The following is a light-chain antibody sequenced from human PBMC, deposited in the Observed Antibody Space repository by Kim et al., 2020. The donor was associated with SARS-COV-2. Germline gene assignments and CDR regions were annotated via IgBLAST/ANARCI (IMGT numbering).Light chain of an antibody. CDR2: GNN. CDR3: ATWDDSLNAYV. CDR1: TSNVGPNP. Sequence: GQRVSISCYGSTSNVGPNPVNWYQAVPGRAPKLVVYGNNQRPSGVPDRFSGSKSGTSASLAISGLHSEDGADYYCATWDDSLNAYVFGSGTKVTVL. J-gene: IGLJ1*01. V-gene: IGLV1-44*01.